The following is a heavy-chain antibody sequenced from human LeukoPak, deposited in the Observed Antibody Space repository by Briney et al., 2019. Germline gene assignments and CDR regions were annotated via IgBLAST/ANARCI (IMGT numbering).Heavy chain of an antibody. D-gene: IGHD3-10*01. Sequence: SETLSLTCTVSGGSISSYYWSWIRQPRGKGLEWIGYIYYSGSTNYKSSLKSRVTISVDTSKNQFSLKLRSVSAADTAVYYCARVEEGYGSGRRENYYYYYMDVWGKGTTVTISS. CDR3: ARVEEGYGSGRRENYYYYYMDV. J-gene: IGHJ6*03. V-gene: IGHV4-59*01. CDR1: GGSISSYY. CDR2: IYYSGST.